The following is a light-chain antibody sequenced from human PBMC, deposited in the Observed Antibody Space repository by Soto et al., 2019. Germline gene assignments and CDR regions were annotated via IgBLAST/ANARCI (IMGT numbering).Light chain of an antibody. V-gene: IGLV2-14*01. CDR1: SSDVGAYNY. CDR3: SSYTSSSTWV. J-gene: IGLJ3*02. CDR2: DIS. Sequence: QSALTQPASVSGSPGQSITISCTGTSSDVGAYNYVSWYQQHPGKAPKLMIYDISNRPSGVSTRFSGSKSGNTASLTISGLQAEDEGDYYCSSYTSSSTWVFGGGTKLTV.